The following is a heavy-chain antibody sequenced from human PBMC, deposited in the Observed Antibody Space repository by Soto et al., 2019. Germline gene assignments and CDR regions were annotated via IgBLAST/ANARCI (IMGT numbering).Heavy chain of an antibody. J-gene: IGHJ4*02. CDR3: AKTPTRYCTNGVCSWIDY. CDR1: GFTFSSYA. V-gene: IGHV3-23*01. CDR2: ISGSGGST. Sequence: GGSLRLSCAASGFTFSSYAMSWVRQAPGKGLEWVSAISGSGGSTYYADSVKGRFTISRDNSKNTLYLQMNSLRAEDTAVYYCAKTPTRYCTNGVCSWIDYWGQGTLVTVSS. D-gene: IGHD2-8*01.